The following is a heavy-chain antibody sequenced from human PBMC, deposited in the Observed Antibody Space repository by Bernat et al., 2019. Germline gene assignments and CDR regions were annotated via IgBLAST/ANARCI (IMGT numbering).Heavy chain of an antibody. D-gene: IGHD4-17*01. J-gene: IGHJ4*02. Sequence: QVQLVESGGGVVQPGRSLRLSCAASGFTFSYYGIHWVRQAPGKGLEWVAVIHSDGKTYYADSVRGRFTISRDNSENMVYLQMNSLRVEDTAVYFCARDPGYGDPVGYWGQGTPVTVSP. CDR3: ARDPGYGDPVGY. V-gene: IGHV3-33*08. CDR2: IHSDGKT. CDR1: GFTFSYYG.